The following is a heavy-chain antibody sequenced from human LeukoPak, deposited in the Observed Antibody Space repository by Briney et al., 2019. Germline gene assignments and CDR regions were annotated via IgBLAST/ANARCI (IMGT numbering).Heavy chain of an antibody. V-gene: IGHV3-23*01. CDR2: ISGGGDDT. D-gene: IGHD5-18*01. J-gene: IGHJ4*02. CDR1: GFTFSIYA. Sequence: GGSLRLSCTASGFTFSIYAMSWVRQAPGKGLEWVSAISGGGDDTYYADSVKGRFTISRDNSKNTLYLQMNSLRVEDTAIYYCVKEMGSVDTAMVSLSRLGYWGQGTLVTVSS. CDR3: VKEMGSVDTAMVSLSRLGY.